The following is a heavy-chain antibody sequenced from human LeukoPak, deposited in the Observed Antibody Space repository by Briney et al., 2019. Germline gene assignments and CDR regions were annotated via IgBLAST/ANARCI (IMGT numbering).Heavy chain of an antibody. V-gene: IGHV3-11*01. CDR3: ARVSSAAIDY. CDR2: ISSSAATI. J-gene: IGHJ4*02. CDR1: GFTFSDYY. D-gene: IGHD2-15*01. Sequence: GGSLRLSCAASGFTFSDYYMSWIRQAPGKGLEWVSYISSSAATIYYADSVEGRFTISRDNAKDSLYLQMNSLGAEDTAVYYCARVSSAAIDYWGQGTLVTVSS.